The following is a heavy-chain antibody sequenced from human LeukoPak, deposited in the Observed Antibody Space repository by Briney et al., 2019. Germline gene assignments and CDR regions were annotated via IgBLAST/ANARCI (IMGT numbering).Heavy chain of an antibody. J-gene: IGHJ5*02. Sequence: PSETLSLTCTVSGGSISSSSYYWGWIRQPPGKGLEWIGEINHSGSTNYNPSLKSRVTISVDTSKNQFSLKLSSVTAADTAVYYCAREMVAAEEYNWFDPWGQGTLVTVSS. CDR1: GGSISSSSYY. D-gene: IGHD6-13*01. CDR2: INHSGST. V-gene: IGHV4-39*07. CDR3: AREMVAAEEYNWFDP.